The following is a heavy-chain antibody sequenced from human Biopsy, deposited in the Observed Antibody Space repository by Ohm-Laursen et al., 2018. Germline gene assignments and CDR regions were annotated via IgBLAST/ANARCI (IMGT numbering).Heavy chain of an antibody. J-gene: IGHJ4*02. CDR1: GYSFNNYG. Sequence: ASVKVSCKVSGYSFNNYGINWVRQAPGQGLEWMGRISGYNGNTKYAQKFQGRVTMTTDTSTSAVYMEVRSLRSDDTAVYYCARVALPLYLDNWGQGTRVIVSS. V-gene: IGHV1-18*01. CDR3: ARVALPLYLDN. CDR2: ISGYNGNT. D-gene: IGHD2-21*01.